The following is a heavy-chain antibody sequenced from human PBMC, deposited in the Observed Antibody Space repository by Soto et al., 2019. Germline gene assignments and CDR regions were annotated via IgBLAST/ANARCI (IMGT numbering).Heavy chain of an antibody. D-gene: IGHD1-26*01. CDR3: ATEYSGNYAFDI. J-gene: IGHJ3*02. Sequence: ASVKVSCKVSGYTLTELSMHWVRQAPGKGLEWMGGFDPEDGETIYAQKFQGRVTMTGDTSTDTAYMELSSLRSEDTAVYYCATEYSGNYAFDIWGQGTMVT. CDR1: GYTLTELS. V-gene: IGHV1-24*01. CDR2: FDPEDGET.